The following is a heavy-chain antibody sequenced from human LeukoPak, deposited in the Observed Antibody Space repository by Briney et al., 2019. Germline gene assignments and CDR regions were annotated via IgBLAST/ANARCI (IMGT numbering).Heavy chain of an antibody. CDR1: AFTFSTSS. D-gene: IGHD6-13*01. CDR3: AKGGIYRGYYYYYMDV. CDR2: INSDSHYI. V-gene: IGHV3-21*04. J-gene: IGHJ6*03. Sequence: GGSLRLSCAASAFTFSTSSMTWVRQAPGKGLEWVASINSDSHYIYYADSVKGRFTVSRDNAKNSLYLQMNSLRVEDTALYYCAKGGIYRGYYYYYMDVWGKGTTVTISS.